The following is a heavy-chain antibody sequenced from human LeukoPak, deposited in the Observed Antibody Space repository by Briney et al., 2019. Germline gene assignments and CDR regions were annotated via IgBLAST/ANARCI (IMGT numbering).Heavy chain of an antibody. CDR1: GFTFSGYT. D-gene: IGHD3-3*01. CDR3: AKETALVGGHAAIFDH. CDR2: ISGSGITT. J-gene: IGHJ4*02. V-gene: IGHV3-23*01. Sequence: GGSLRLSCAASGFTFSGYTMNWVRQAPGKGPEWVSSISGSGITTNYADSVKGRFTISREYSNNTLYLQMSSLRAEDTAIYYCAKETALVGGHAAIFDHWGQGTLVTVSS.